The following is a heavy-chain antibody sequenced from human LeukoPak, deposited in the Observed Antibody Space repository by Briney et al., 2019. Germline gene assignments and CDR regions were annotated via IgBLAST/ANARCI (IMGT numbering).Heavy chain of an antibody. D-gene: IGHD6-13*01. J-gene: IGHJ4*02. CDR3: ARDYGSSWYEFIY. CDR2: IYTSGST. Sequence: SETLSLTCAVYGGSFSGYYWSWIRQPPGKGLEWIGRIYTSGSTNYNPSLKSRVTISVDTSKNQFSLKLSSVTAADTAVYYCARDYGSSWYEFIYRGQGTLVTVSS. V-gene: IGHV4-4*08. CDR1: GGSFSGYY.